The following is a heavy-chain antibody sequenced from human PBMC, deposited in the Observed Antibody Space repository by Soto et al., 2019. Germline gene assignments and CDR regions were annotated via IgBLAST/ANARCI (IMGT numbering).Heavy chain of an antibody. D-gene: IGHD3-3*01. CDR2: INHSGST. Sequence: SETLSLTCAVYGGSFSGYYWSWIRQPPGKGLEWIGEINHSGSTNYNPSLKSRVTISVDTSKNQFSLKLSSVTAADTAVYYCARGRYYDFWSGYYSFWGQGTLVTVSS. V-gene: IGHV4-34*01. CDR1: GGSFSGYY. CDR3: ARGRYYDFWSGYYSF. J-gene: IGHJ4*02.